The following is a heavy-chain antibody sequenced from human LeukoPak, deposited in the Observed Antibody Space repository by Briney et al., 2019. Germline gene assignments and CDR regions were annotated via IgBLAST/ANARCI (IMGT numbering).Heavy chain of an antibody. D-gene: IGHD1-26*01. J-gene: IGHJ4*02. Sequence: GGSLRLSCAASGFTFDDYAMHWFGQAPGKGLEWVSGISWNSGSIGYADSVKGRFTISRDNAKNSLYLQMNSLRAEDTALYYCAKSSGSYWGPFDYWGQGTLVTVSS. V-gene: IGHV3-9*01. CDR1: GFTFDDYA. CDR2: ISWNSGSI. CDR3: AKSSGSYWGPFDY.